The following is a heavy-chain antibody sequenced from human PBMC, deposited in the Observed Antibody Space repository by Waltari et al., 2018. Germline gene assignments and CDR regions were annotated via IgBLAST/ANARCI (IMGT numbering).Heavy chain of an antibody. CDR3: ASYSSSWYYFDY. Sequence: QVQLQQWGAGLLKPSETLSLTCAVYGGSFSGYYWSWIRQPPGKGLEWIGEINHSGSTNYNPSLKSRVTISVDTSKNQFSLKLGSVTAADTAVYYCASYSSSWYYFDYWGQGTLVTVSS. V-gene: IGHV4-34*01. J-gene: IGHJ4*02. CDR1: GGSFSGYY. D-gene: IGHD6-13*01. CDR2: INHSGST.